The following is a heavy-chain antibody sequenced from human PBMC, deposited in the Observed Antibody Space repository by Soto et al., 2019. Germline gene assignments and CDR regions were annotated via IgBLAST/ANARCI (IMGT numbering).Heavy chain of an antibody. Sequence: PSETLSLTCTFSGGSFSPNYWSWIRQSSGKGLVRVGCIYYGGTTSYDPSLESRVTISLETSKSQSALRLKSVPAADTAFYYSARLGRYHQPLNSWGPGTLVTVSS. J-gene: IGHJ5*01. CDR3: ARLGRYHQPLNS. CDR2: IYYGGTT. V-gene: IGHV4-59*08. D-gene: IGHD2-2*01. CDR1: GGSFSPNY.